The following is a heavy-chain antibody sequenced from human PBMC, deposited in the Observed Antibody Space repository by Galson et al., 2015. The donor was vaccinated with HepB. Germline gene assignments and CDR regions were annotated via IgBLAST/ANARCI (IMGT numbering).Heavy chain of an antibody. V-gene: IGHV3-23*01. CDR2: ISGSGGST. CDR1: GFTFSSYA. Sequence: SLRLSCAASGFTFSSYAMSWVRQAPGKGLEWVSAISGSGGSTYYADSVKGRFTISRDNSKNTLYLQMNSLRAEDTAVYYCAKVKGYCSGGSCYWNAFDIWGQGTMVTVSS. CDR3: AKVKGYCSGGSCYWNAFDI. D-gene: IGHD2-15*01. J-gene: IGHJ3*02.